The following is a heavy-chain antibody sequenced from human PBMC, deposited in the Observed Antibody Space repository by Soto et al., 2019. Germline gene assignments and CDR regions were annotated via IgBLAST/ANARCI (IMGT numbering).Heavy chain of an antibody. Sequence: ASVKVSCKASGYTFTSYGISWVRQAPGQGLEWMGWIRAYNGNTNYAQKLQGRVTMTTDTSTSTAYMELRSLRSDDTAVYYCARAYDSSGYYXXXXXDPWGQGTLVTVSS. CDR3: ARAYDSSGYYXXXXXDP. CDR2: IRAYNGNT. V-gene: IGHV1-18*01. CDR1: GYTFTSYG. D-gene: IGHD3-22*01. J-gene: IGHJ5*02.